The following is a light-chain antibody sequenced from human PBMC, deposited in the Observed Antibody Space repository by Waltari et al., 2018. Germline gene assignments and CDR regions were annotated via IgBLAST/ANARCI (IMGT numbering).Light chain of an antibody. J-gene: IGKJ1*01. CDR2: GAS. Sequence: EVVLTQSPATLSVSLGERATLSCRASQSVSSDLAWYQQKPGQAPRLIMHGASIRATGIPARFSGSGSGTEFTLTINSLQSEDSAVYYCQQYNKWPPGTFGQGTKVEIK. V-gene: IGKV3-15*01. CDR3: QQYNKWPPGT. CDR1: QSVSSD.